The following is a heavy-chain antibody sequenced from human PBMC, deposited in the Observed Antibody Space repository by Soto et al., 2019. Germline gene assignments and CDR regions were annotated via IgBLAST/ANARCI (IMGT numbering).Heavy chain of an antibody. CDR3: VRVAFYDARGTYFLDY. Sequence: PSETLSLTCTVSGGSISSGGSYWGWIRQPPGKGLEWIGYIYYSGNTILNPSLRSRVTLSVDTSKNQFSLNLSSVTAADTAVYYCVRVAFYDARGTYFLDYWGPGALVTVSS. CDR1: GGSISSGGSY. J-gene: IGHJ4*02. D-gene: IGHD5-12*01. CDR2: IYYSGNT. V-gene: IGHV4-30-4*01.